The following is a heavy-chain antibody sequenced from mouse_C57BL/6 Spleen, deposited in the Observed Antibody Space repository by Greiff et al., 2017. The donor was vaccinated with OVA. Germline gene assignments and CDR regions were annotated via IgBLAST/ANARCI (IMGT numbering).Heavy chain of an antibody. CDR3: ARGGIHYERDY. J-gene: IGHJ4*01. CDR2: INPNNGGP. Sequence: VQLQQSGPELVKPGASVKIPCKASGYTFTDYNMDWVKQSHGKSLEWIGDINPNNGGPIYNQKFKGKATLTVDKSSSTSYMELRSLTSEDTAVYYCARGGIHYERDYWGQETSVTVSS. V-gene: IGHV1-18*01. CDR1: GYTFTDYN.